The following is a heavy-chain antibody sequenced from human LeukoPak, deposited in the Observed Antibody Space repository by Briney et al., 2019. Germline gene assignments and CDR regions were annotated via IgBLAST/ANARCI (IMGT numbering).Heavy chain of an antibody. J-gene: IGHJ6*03. CDR1: GFTFSSYG. CDR2: ISYDGSNE. Sequence: GGSLRLSCAASGFTFSSYGMHWVRQAPGKGLEWVAVISYDGSNENYADSVKGRFTISRDNAKNSLYLQMNSLRAEDTAVYYCAIDVVVPAAATRDYMDVWGKGTTVTVSS. V-gene: IGHV3-30*03. D-gene: IGHD2-2*01. CDR3: AIDVVVPAAATRDYMDV.